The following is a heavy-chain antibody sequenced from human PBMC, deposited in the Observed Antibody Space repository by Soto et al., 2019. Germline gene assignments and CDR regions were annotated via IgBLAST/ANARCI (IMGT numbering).Heavy chain of an antibody. D-gene: IGHD3-3*01. J-gene: IGHJ4*02. CDR1: GFTFSSYA. CDR3: AKDAIDFWSGYYTAPMFFDY. V-gene: IGHV3-23*01. Sequence: PGGSLRLSCAASGFTFSSYAMSWVRQAPGKGLEWVSAISGSCGSTYYADSVKGRFTISRDNSKNTLYLQMNSLRAEDTAVYYCAKDAIDFWSGYYTAPMFFDYWGQGTLVTVSS. CDR2: ISGSCGST.